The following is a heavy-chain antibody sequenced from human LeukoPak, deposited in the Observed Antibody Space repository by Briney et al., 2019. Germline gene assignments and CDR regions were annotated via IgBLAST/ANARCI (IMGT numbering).Heavy chain of an antibody. Sequence: GGSLILSCAASGFTFGSYAMSWVRQAPGKGLYWVSAITGSGRNTYYADSVKGRFTISRDNSKNTLYLEMNSLRAEDTAVYYCAKGGYTTWFDPWGQGTLVTVSS. D-gene: IGHD2-15*01. CDR1: GFTFGSYA. J-gene: IGHJ5*02. CDR3: AKGGYTTWFDP. V-gene: IGHV3-23*01. CDR2: ITGSGRNT.